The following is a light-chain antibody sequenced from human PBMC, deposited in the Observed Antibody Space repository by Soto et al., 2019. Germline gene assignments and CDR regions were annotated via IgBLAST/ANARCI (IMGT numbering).Light chain of an antibody. CDR1: QSVSNN. J-gene: IGKJ5*01. V-gene: IGKV3D-15*01. Sequence: EIVMTQSPATLSVSPGERATLSCRASQSVSNNYLAWYQQKPGQAPRLLIYGASSRATGIPDRFSGSGSETDFTLTISSLQSEDFAVYYCQQYNNWPITFGQGTRLEI. CDR3: QQYNNWPIT. CDR2: GAS.